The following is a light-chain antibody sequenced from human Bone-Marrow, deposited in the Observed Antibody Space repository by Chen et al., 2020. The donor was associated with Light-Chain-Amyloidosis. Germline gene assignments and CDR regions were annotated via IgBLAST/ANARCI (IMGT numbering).Light chain of an antibody. J-gene: IGLJ2*01. Sequence: HSALTHPRHVSGSPGQSVPIYSTGTSGDRGGYDVVSWYQQYPVKAPKLIIYDVSKRPSGVPDRFSGSKSGNTASLTISGLQAAYEADYYCCSTAGRSTLVFGGGTTLTVL. CDR1: SGDRGGYDV. V-gene: IGLV2-11*02. CDR2: DVS. CDR3: CSTAGRSTLV.